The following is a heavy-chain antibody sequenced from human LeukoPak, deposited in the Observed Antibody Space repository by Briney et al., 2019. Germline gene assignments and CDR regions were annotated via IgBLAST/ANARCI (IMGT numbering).Heavy chain of an antibody. Sequence: GGSLRLSCAASGFTFSDYYMSWIRQAPGKGLEWVSYISSISSYTNYADSVKGRFTISRDNAQNSLNLQMNSLRAEDTAVYYCARDLEAYCGGDCYSGTFDYWGQGTLVTVSS. V-gene: IGHV3-11*06. CDR2: ISSISSYT. CDR3: ARDLEAYCGGDCYSGTFDY. J-gene: IGHJ4*02. D-gene: IGHD2-21*02. CDR1: GFTFSDYY.